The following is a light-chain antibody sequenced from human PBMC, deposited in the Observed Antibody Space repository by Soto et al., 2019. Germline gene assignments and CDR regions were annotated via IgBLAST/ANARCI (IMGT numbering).Light chain of an antibody. J-gene: IGKJ5*01. CDR3: QQYSNWPPIT. Sequence: ETVMTQSPGTLSVSLGERATLSCRASQSVSIHLAWYQQKPGQAPRLLIYDTSTRATGIPARFSGSGSGTEFTLTISSLQSEDFAVYYCQQYSNWPPITFGRGTRLEMK. V-gene: IGKV3-15*01. CDR2: DTS. CDR1: QSVSIH.